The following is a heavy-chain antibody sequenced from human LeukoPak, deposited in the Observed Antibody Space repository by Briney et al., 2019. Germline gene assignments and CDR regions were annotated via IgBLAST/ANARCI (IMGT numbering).Heavy chain of an antibody. CDR1: GFTFSSYS. CDR3: ARAGFGLAPLRGTPFDY. CDR2: ISSSSSYI. V-gene: IGHV3-21*01. Sequence: GGSLRLSCAASGFTFSSYSMNWVRQAPGKGLEWVSSISSSSSYIYYADSVKGRFTISRDNAKNSLYLQMNSLRAEDTAVYYCARAGFGLAPLRGTPFDYWGQGTLVTVSS. D-gene: IGHD3-10*01. J-gene: IGHJ4*02.